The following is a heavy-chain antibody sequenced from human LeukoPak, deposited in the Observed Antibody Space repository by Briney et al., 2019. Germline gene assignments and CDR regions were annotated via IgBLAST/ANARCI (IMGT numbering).Heavy chain of an antibody. CDR3: ARAYSSTWYYFDY. J-gene: IGHJ4*02. Sequence: GGSLRLSCAASESTFSSYSMRWARQAPGKGLVWVSRINTDGNSATYADSVKGRFTISRDNAKNTLYLQMNSLRAEDTAVYYCARAYSSTWYYFDYWGQGTLVTVSS. CDR2: INTDGNSA. V-gene: IGHV3-74*01. D-gene: IGHD6-13*01. CDR1: ESTFSSYS.